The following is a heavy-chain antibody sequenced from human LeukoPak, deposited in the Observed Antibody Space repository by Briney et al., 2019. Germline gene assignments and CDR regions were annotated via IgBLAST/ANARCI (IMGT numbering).Heavy chain of an antibody. J-gene: IGHJ4*02. CDR3: ARSLYNWNRHGYYFDY. V-gene: IGHV3-7*01. CDR2: IKQDGSEK. CDR1: GFTFSSYW. D-gene: IGHD1-20*01. Sequence: GGSLRLSCAASGFTFSSYWMSWVRQAPGKGLEWVANIKQDGSEKYYVDSVKGRFTISRDNAKNSLYLQMNSLRAEDTAVYYCARSLYNWNRHGYYFDYWGQGTLVTVSS.